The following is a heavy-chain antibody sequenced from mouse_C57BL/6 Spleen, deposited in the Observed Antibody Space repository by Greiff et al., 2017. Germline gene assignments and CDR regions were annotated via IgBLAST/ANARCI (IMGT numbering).Heavy chain of an antibody. CDR2: IDPSDSYT. CDR3: SRNYFDV. CDR1: GYTFTSYW. J-gene: IGHJ1*03. V-gene: IGHV1-59*01. Sequence: QVQLQQSGAELVRPGTSVKLSCKASGYTFTSYWMHWVKQRPGQGLEWIGVIDPSDSYTNYNQKFKGKATLTVDTSSSTAYMQLSSLTSEDSAVYYCSRNYFDVWGTGTTVTVSS.